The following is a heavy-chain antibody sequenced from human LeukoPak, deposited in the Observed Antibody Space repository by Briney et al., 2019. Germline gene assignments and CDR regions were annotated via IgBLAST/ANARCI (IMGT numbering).Heavy chain of an antibody. CDR2: ISSSSTI. J-gene: IGHJ6*02. CDR3: ARGSGFRGNYYYYGMDV. V-gene: IGHV3-48*01. Sequence: GGSLRLSCAASGFTFSSYSFNWVRQAPGKGLEWVSYISSSSTIYDADAVKGRFTISRDNAKNSLYLQMNSLRAEDTAVYYCARGSGFRGNYYYYGMDVWGQGTTVTVSS. CDR1: GFTFSSYS. D-gene: IGHD3-10*01.